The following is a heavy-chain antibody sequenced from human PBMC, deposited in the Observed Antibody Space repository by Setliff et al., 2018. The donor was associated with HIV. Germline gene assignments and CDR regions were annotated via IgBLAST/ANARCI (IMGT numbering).Heavy chain of an antibody. CDR1: GGSLTGYH. CDR2: MYYTGTT. D-gene: IGHD3-10*01. V-gene: IGHV4-4*07. Sequence: KPSETLSLTCTVSGGSLTGYHWSWIRQSAGKELEWIGRMYYTGTTDYNPSLMSRVTLSIDRSKNQFALEVNSMTAADAAVYYCARSIYGSGTYPLDIWSQGTLVTVSS. CDR3: ARSIYGSGTYPLDI. J-gene: IGHJ4*02.